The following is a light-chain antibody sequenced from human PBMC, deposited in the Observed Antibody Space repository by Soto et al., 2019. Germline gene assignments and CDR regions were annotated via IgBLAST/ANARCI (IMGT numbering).Light chain of an antibody. Sequence: EMVMTQSPATLSVSPGERATLSCRASQNLSRNLAWYQQQPGQAPRLLIFYASTRATGIPARFSGSGSGTDFTLTISSLQSEDFVVYYCQQYYKWPQTFGQGTKLEIK. V-gene: IGKV3-15*01. CDR1: QNLSRN. CDR2: YAS. CDR3: QQYYKWPQT. J-gene: IGKJ2*01.